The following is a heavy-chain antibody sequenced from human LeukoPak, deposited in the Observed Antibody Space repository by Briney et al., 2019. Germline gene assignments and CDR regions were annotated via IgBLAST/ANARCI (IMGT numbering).Heavy chain of an antibody. V-gene: IGHV3-7*01. CDR3: ARGQFDLGYCSSTSCYTVYFDY. Sequence: PGGSLRLSCAASGFNFYNYWMTWVRQAPGKGLEWVANIKGDGGEKVYVDSLKCRFTISRDNAKNSLYLQMNSLRAEDTAVYYCARGQFDLGYCSSTSCYTVYFDYWGQGTLVTVSS. CDR2: IKGDGGEK. D-gene: IGHD2-2*02. CDR1: GFNFYNYW. J-gene: IGHJ4*02.